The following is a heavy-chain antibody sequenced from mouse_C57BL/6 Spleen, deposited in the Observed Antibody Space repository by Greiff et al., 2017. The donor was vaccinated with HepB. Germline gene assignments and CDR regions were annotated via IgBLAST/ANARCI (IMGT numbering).Heavy chain of an antibody. Sequence: QVQLQQSGAELVKPGASVKMSCKASGYTFTSYWITWVKQRPGQGLEWIGDIYPGSGSTNYNEKFKSKATLTVDTSSSTAYMQLSSLTSEDSAVYYCARRYGSSYDWFAYWGQGTLVTVSA. CDR3: ARRYGSSYDWFAY. D-gene: IGHD1-1*01. V-gene: IGHV1-55*01. J-gene: IGHJ3*01. CDR1: GYTFTSYW. CDR2: IYPGSGST.